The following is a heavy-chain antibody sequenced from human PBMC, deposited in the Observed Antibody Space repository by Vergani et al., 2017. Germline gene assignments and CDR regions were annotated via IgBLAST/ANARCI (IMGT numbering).Heavy chain of an antibody. CDR2: ISARYPST. Sequence: EVQLLQSGGGVIQPGGSVRLSCAASGFTFSACPMTWVRQAPGKGLEWVSAISARYPSTYYADSVKGRFTISRDNSKNMLYLQMNSLRAEDTAVYYCARLSYDTTPCLQGGYDCWGQGTLFSVSS. D-gene: IGHD3-22*01. J-gene: IGHJ4*02. V-gene: IGHV3-23*01. CDR3: ARLSYDTTPCLQGGYDC. CDR1: GFTFSACP.